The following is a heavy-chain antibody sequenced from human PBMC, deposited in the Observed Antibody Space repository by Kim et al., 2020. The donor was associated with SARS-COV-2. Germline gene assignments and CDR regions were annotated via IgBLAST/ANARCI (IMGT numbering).Heavy chain of an antibody. Sequence: GGSLRLSCAASGFSFSSHAMSWVRQTPGKRLEWISAISGSGDATFYADSVKGRFTVSRDNSKNTLYLQMNSLRAEDTAVYYCANPLGDCGTNTCYSFDCWGKGPLVTVSS. CDR1: GFSFSSHA. CDR3: ANPLGDCGTNTCYSFDC. J-gene: IGHJ4*02. D-gene: IGHD2-21*02. V-gene: IGHV3-23*01. CDR2: ISGSGDAT.